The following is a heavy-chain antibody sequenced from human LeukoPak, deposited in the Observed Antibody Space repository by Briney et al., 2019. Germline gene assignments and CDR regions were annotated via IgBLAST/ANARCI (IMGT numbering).Heavy chain of an antibody. J-gene: IGHJ5*02. D-gene: IGHD6-13*01. CDR1: GGSISSGGYY. Sequence: PSQTLSLTCTVSGGSISSGGYYWSWIRQPPGKGLEWIGYIYHSGSTYYNPSLKSRVTISVDRSKNQFSLKLSSVTAADTAVYYCARDRVEQQLAPFRFDPWGQGTLVTVSS. CDR3: ARDRVEQQLAPFRFDP. V-gene: IGHV4-30-2*01. CDR2: IYHSGST.